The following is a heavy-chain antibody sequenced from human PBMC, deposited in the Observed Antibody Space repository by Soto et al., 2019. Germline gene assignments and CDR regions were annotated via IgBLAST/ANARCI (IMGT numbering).Heavy chain of an antibody. V-gene: IGHV1-69*13. Sequence: SVKVSCKASRDTFSSYAISWVRQAPGQGLEWMGGIIPIFGTANYAQKFQGRVTITADESTSTAYMELSSLRSEDTAVYYCARDSIPVVTARPPNYYSYGMYVLGQGTTVPVSS. CDR1: RDTFSSYA. CDR2: IIPIFGTA. D-gene: IGHD2-21*02. CDR3: ARDSIPVVTARPPNYYSYGMYV. J-gene: IGHJ6*02.